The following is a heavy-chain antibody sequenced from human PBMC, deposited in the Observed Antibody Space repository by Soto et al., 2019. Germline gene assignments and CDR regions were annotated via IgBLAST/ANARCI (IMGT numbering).Heavy chain of an antibody. Sequence: PGGSLRLSCAASGFPFSSTDMTWVRQAPGKGLEWVSTIDGSGGTTYYADSVKGRFTISRDNSINTVFLQMNSLRADDTALYFCAMATATGGGAFDICGQGTMVTVSS. J-gene: IGHJ3*02. CDR3: AMATATGGGAFDI. V-gene: IGHV3-23*01. CDR2: IDGSGGTT. CDR1: GFPFSSTD. D-gene: IGHD2-8*02.